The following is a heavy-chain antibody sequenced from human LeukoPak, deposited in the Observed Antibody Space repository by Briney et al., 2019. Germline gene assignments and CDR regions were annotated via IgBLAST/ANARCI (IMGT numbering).Heavy chain of an antibody. J-gene: IGHJ6*02. CDR3: ARANSALNLDIVATYGMDV. V-gene: IGHV1-69*13. D-gene: IGHD5-12*01. CDR1: GGTFSSYA. Sequence: SVKVSCKASGGTFSSYAISWVRQAPGQGLEWMGGIIPIFGTANYAQKFQGRVTITADESTSTAYMELSSLRSEDTAVYYCARANSALNLDIVATYGMDVWGQGTTVTVSS. CDR2: IIPIFGTA.